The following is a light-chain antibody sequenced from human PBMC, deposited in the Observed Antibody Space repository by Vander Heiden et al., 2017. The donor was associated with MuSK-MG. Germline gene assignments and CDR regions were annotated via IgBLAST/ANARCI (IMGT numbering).Light chain of an antibody. CDR2: GKN. V-gene: IGLV3-19*01. J-gene: IGLJ2*01. CDR1: SLRRYY. CDR3: NSRDSSGNHVV. Sequence: SSELTQDPAVSVALGQTVRLTCQVASLRRYYESGYQQKPGQAPVLVIYGKNNRPSGIPDRFSGSSSGNTASLTITGAQAEDEADYYCNSRDSSGNHVVFGGGTKLTVL.